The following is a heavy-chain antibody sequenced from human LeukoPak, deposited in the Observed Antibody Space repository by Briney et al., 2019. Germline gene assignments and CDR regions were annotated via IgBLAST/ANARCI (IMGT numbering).Heavy chain of an antibody. V-gene: IGHV1-46*01. CDR1: GYTFTSYY. J-gene: IGHJ4*02. Sequence: ASVKVSCKASGYTFTSYYMHWVRQAPGQGLEWMGIINPSGGSTSYAQKFQGRVTMTRDTSTSTVYMELSSLRSEDTAVYYCARDPADCSGGSCYFRSFDYWGQGTLVTVSS. D-gene: IGHD2-15*01. CDR3: ARDPADCSGGSCYFRSFDY. CDR2: INPSGGST.